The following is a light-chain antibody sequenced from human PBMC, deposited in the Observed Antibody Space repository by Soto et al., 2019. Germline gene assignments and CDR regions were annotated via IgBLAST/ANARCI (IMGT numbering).Light chain of an antibody. CDR2: DVN. CDR1: SSDVGAYIF. J-gene: IGLJ1*01. Sequence: QSALTQPPSASGSPGQSVTISCTGTSSDVGAYIFVSWYQQHPGKAPKLMVYDVNRRPPGVPDRFFGSKSGNTASLTVSGLQAEDEADYYCVSFAGGTYVFGTGTNVNV. V-gene: IGLV2-8*01. CDR3: VSFAGGTYV.